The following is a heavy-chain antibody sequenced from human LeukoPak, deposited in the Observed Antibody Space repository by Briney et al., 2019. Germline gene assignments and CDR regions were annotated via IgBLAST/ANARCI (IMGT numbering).Heavy chain of an antibody. J-gene: IGHJ3*02. CDR3: ARGGVAASGASDI. CDR1: GGTFSSYA. CDR2: INPSGGRT. Sequence: ASVKVSCKASGGTFSSYAISWVRQAPGQGLEWMGIINPSGGRTSYAQKFQDRVTVTRDTSTSTLYMELRSLRSEDTAVYYCARGGVAASGASDIWGQGTMVTVSS. V-gene: IGHV1-46*01. D-gene: IGHD6-13*01.